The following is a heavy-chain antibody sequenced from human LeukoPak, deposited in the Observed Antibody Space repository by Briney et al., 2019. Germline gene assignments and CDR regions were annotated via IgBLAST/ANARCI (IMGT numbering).Heavy chain of an antibody. CDR2: INHSGST. CDR3: ARTTEGGYTYGYFYYYYMDV. CDR1: GGSFSGYY. D-gene: IGHD5-18*01. V-gene: IGHV4-34*01. J-gene: IGHJ6*03. Sequence: SETLSLTCAVYGGSFSGYYWSWIRQPPGKGLEWIGEINHSGSTNYNPSLKSRVTISVDTSKNQFSLKLSSVTAADTAVYYCARTTEGGYTYGYFYYYYMDVWGKGTAVTISS.